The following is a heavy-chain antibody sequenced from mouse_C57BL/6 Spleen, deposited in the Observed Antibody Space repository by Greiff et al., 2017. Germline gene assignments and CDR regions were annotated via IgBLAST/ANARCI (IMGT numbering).Heavy chain of an antibody. J-gene: IGHJ4*01. D-gene: IGHD1-1*01. CDR1: GYTFTSYW. V-gene: IGHV1-7*01. CDR2: INPSSGYT. CDR3: ATTVVATDYAMDY. Sequence: QVQLKQSGAELAKPGASVKLSCKASGYTFTSYWMHWVKQRPGQGLEWIGYINPSSGYTKYNQKFKDKATLTADKSSSTAYMQLSSLTYEDSAVYYCATTVVATDYAMDYRGQGTSVTVS.